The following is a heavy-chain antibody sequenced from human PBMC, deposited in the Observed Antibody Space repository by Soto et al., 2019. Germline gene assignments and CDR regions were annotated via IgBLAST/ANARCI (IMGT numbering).Heavy chain of an antibody. Sequence: ASVKVSCKASGYSFTSYAMHWVRQAPGQRLEWMGWINAGNGNTKYSQKFQGRVTMTTDTSTSTAYMELRSLRSDDTAVYYCARGYSSNPNYYYYYGMDGWGQGTTVTVAS. CDR2: INAGNGNT. V-gene: IGHV1-3*01. D-gene: IGHD6-13*01. CDR3: ARGYSSNPNYYYYYGMDG. J-gene: IGHJ6*02. CDR1: GYSFTSYA.